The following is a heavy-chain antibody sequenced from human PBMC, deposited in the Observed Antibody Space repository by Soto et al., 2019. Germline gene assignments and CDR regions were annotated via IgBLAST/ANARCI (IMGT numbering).Heavy chain of an antibody. V-gene: IGHV1-46*01. CDR2: INPSGGST. Sequence: ASVKVSCKASGYTFTSYYMHWVRQAPGQGLEWMGIINPSGGSTSYAQKFQGRVTMTRDTSTSTVYMELSSLRSEDTAVYYCARRRYNWNDKWGDYYYGMDVWGQGTTVTVS. J-gene: IGHJ6*02. CDR3: ARRRYNWNDKWGDYYYGMDV. D-gene: IGHD1-20*01. CDR1: GYTFTSYY.